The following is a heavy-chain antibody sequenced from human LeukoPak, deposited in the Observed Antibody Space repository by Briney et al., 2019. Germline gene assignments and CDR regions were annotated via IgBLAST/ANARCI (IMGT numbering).Heavy chain of an antibody. Sequence: ASVKASCKASGYTFTSYAMNWVRQAPGQGLEWMGWINTNTGSPTYAQGFTGRFVFSLDTSVSTAFLQISSLKAEDTAVYYCARAATETTVTSIDYWGQGTLVTVSS. CDR2: INTNTGSP. CDR3: ARAATETTVTSIDY. J-gene: IGHJ4*02. D-gene: IGHD4-17*01. V-gene: IGHV7-4-1*02. CDR1: GYTFTSYA.